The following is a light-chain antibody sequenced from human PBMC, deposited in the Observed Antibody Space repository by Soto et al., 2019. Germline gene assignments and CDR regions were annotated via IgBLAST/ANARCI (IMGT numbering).Light chain of an antibody. Sequence: ETVMTQLPLSLSVTPVEPSSISCRSSHSLLHTNAYNYLDWYLQKPGQSPQLLIYLSSYRASGVPDRFSGSGSGTDFTLKINRVEAEDVGTYYCMQALQSLTFGQGTRLEIK. CDR2: LSS. J-gene: IGKJ5*01. V-gene: IGKV2-28*01. CDR3: MQALQSLT. CDR1: HSLLHTNAYNY.